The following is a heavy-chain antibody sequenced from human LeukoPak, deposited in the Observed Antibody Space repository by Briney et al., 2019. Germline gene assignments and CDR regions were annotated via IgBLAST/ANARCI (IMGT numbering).Heavy chain of an antibody. CDR2: IITICGTA. D-gene: IGHD6-13*01. CDR1: GGTFISYA. Sequence: SVKVSCKASGGTFISYAISWLRQAPGQGLEWMGRIITICGTANYVHKFQGRVTITTDESTSTAYMEQSSLRSEDTAVYYCARVAGYISSWYLGWGQGPLVTVSS. J-gene: IGHJ4*02. CDR3: ARVAGYISSWYLG. V-gene: IGHV1-69*05.